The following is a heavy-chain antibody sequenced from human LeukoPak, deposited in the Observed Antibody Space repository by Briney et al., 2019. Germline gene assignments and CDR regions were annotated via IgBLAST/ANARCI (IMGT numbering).Heavy chain of an antibody. CDR2: IYTSGST. V-gene: IGHV4-4*07. D-gene: IGHD3-16*01. CDR1: GGSITSYY. J-gene: IGHJ4*02. CDR3: ASFRWGVGFEF. Sequence: KPSETLSLTCTVSGGSITSYYWSWIRQPAGKGLEWIGRIYTSGSTNYNPSLESRVTMSRDTSKNQFSLKLSSVTAADTAIYYCASFRWGVGFEFWDQGTLVTVSS.